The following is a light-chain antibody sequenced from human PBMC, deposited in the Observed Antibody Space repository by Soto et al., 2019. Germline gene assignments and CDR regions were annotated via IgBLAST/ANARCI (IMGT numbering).Light chain of an antibody. CDR2: DDS. CDR1: DIGTKS. J-gene: IGLJ2*01. CDR3: HLWDNTSDQPV. V-gene: IGLV3-21*02. Sequence: VVTQPPSVSVTPGQTARIPCGGNDIGTKSVHWYQQKPDQSPVLVVYDDSDRPSGIPERFSGSNSGNAATLTISRVEAGDEADYYCHLWDNTSDQPVFGGGTKLTVL.